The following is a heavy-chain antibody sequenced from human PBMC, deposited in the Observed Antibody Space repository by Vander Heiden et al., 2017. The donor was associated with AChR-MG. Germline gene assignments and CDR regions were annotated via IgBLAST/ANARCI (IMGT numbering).Heavy chain of an antibody. D-gene: IGHD2-15*01. CDR3: VRRYCSGDSCYGSADFDY. J-gene: IGHJ4*02. Sequence: EVHLVESGGGLLLPGGSLRLSCAASGSSFSTYWMAWFRQAPGKGLEWVANIKPDGSDKYFVDSVRGRFSISRDNAKTSLYLQMDSLRAEDTAVYYCVRRYCSGDSCYGSADFDYWGQGTLVTVSS. CDR1: GSSFSTYW. V-gene: IGHV3-7*01. CDR2: IKPDGSDK.